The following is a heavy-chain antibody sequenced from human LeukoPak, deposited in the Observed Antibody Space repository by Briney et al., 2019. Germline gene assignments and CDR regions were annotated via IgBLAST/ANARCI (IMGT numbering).Heavy chain of an antibody. CDR1: GGTFSSCA. V-gene: IGHV1-69*05. D-gene: IGHD3-10*01. J-gene: IGHJ3*02. CDR2: TIPIFGTA. CDR3: ARGRYYYGSGSYYNVDHDAFDI. Sequence: ASVKVSCKASGGTFSSCAISWVRQAPGQGLEWMGGTIPIFGTANYAQKFQGRVTITTDESTSTAYMELSSLRSEDTAVYYCARGRYYYGSGSYYNVDHDAFDIWGQGTMVTVSS.